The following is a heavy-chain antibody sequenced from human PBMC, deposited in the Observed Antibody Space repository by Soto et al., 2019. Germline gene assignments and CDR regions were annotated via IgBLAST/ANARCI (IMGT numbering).Heavy chain of an antibody. J-gene: IGHJ4*02. CDR2: INQDGGGT. Sequence: GGSLRLSCVASGFTFSSSFMGCVRQAPGKGLEWLAHINQDGGGTYYVDSVEGRFTISRDNAKDSLYLQMNSLRGEDTAVYYCARYFRGSGRYFFDYWAQGTLVTVSS. CDR3: ARYFRGSGRYFFDY. D-gene: IGHD6-19*01. V-gene: IGHV3-7*03. CDR1: GFTFSSSF.